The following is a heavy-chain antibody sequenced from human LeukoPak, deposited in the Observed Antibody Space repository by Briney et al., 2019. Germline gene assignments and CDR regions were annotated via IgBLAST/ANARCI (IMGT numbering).Heavy chain of an antibody. Sequence: ASVKVSCKASGYTFTSYDINWVRQATGQGLEWMGWMNPNSGNTGYAQKFQGRVTITRNTSISTAYMELSSLRSEDTAVYYCARGEALGYCSSTSCQNWFDPWGQGTLVTVSS. V-gene: IGHV1-8*03. D-gene: IGHD2-2*01. CDR3: ARGEALGYCSSTSCQNWFDP. J-gene: IGHJ5*02. CDR2: MNPNSGNT. CDR1: GYTFTSYD.